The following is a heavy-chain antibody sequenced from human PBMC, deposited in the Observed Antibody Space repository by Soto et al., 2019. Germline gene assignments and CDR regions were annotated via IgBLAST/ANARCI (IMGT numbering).Heavy chain of an antibody. J-gene: IGHJ4*02. CDR3: ARDMGIQLWSYFDY. V-gene: IGHV3-30-3*01. D-gene: IGHD5-18*01. Sequence: GGSLRLSCAASGFTFSSYAMHWVRQAPGKGLEWVAVISYDGSNKYYADSVKGRFTISRDNSKNTLYLQMNSLRAEDTAVYYCARDMGIQLWSYFDYWGQGTLVTVSS. CDR2: ISYDGSNK. CDR1: GFTFSSYA.